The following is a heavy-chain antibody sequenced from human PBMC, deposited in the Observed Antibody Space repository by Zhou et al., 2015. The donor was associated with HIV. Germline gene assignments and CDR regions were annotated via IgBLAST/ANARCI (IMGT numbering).Heavy chain of an antibody. J-gene: IGHJ6*03. CDR3: ARDQGRYYDFWIVSPDGYYMDV. CDR2: IIPIFGTA. V-gene: IGHV1-69*01. CDR1: GGTFSSYA. Sequence: QVQLVQSGAEVKKPGSSVKVSCKASGGTFSSYAISWVRQAPGQGLEWMGGIIPIFGTANYAQKFQGRVTITADESTSTAYMELSSLRSEDTAVYYCARDQGRYYDFWIVSPDGYYMDVWGKGTTVTVSS. D-gene: IGHD3-3*01.